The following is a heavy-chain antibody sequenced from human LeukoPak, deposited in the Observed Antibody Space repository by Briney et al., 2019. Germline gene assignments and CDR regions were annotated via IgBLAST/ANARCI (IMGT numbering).Heavy chain of an antibody. J-gene: IGHJ3*02. CDR2: IYTSGST. CDR1: GGSISSGSYY. CDR3: ARDSGWELPTDLGAFDI. V-gene: IGHV4-61*02. D-gene: IGHD1-26*01. Sequence: PSETLSLTCTVSGGSISSGSYYWSWIRQPAGKGLEWIGRIYTSGSTNYNPSLKSRVTISVDTSKNQFSLKLSSVTAADTAVYYCARDSGWELPTDLGAFDIWGQGTMVTVSS.